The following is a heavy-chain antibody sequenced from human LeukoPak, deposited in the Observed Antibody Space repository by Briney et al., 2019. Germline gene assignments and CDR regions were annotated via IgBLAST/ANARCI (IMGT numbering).Heavy chain of an antibody. CDR1: AGSISSGGYS. CDR2: IYHSGST. D-gene: IGHD3-10*01. V-gene: IGHV4-30-2*01. J-gene: IGHJ3*02. CDR3: ARGRDYYGSGSYHDAFDI. Sequence: KTSQTLSLTCAVSAGSISSGGYSWRWIRQPPGKRLERIGYIYHSGSTYYNPSLKSRVTISVDRSKNQFSLKLSSVTAADTAVYYCARGRDYYGSGSYHDAFDIWGQGTMVTVSS.